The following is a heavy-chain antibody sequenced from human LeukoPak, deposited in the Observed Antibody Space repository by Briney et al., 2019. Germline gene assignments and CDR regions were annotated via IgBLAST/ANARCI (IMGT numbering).Heavy chain of an antibody. CDR3: ARDDGGDSNNAFDI. Sequence: ASVKVSCKASGYTFTGYYMHWVRQAPGQGLEWMGWINAKSGDTNYAQKFQGRVTMTRDTSSSTAYMELSRLGSDDTAVYYCARDDGGDSNNAFDIWGQGTMVTVSS. D-gene: IGHD2-21*02. CDR1: GYTFTGYY. V-gene: IGHV1-2*02. CDR2: INAKSGDT. J-gene: IGHJ3*02.